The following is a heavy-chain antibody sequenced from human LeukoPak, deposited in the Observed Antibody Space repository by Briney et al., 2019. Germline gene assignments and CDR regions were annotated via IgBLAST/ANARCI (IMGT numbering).Heavy chain of an antibody. CDR3: ARYDFWSGYDV. CDR1: GGSISSGGYS. V-gene: IGHV4-30-2*01. CDR2: IYQSGSS. J-gene: IGHJ6*02. Sequence: SQTLSLTCAVSGGSISSGGYSWSWIRQRPGKGLEWIGYIYQSGSSYCNPSLKSRVTISVDRSKNQFCLKLSSVTAADTAVYYCARYDFWSGYDVWGQGTTVTVSS. D-gene: IGHD3-3*01.